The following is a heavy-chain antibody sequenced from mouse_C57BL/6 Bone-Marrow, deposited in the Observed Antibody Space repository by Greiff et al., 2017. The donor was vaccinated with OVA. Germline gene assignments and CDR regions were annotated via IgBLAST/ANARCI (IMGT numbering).Heavy chain of an antibody. J-gene: IGHJ1*03. V-gene: IGHV1-72*01. Sequence: QVQLKQPGAELVKPGASVKLSCKASGYTFTSYWMHWVKQRPGRGLEWIGRIDPNSGGTKYNEKFKSKATLTVDKPSSTAYMQLSSLTSEDSAVYYCAREGLTTVVATNWYFDVWGTGTTVTVSS. CDR3: AREGLTTVVATNWYFDV. CDR2: IDPNSGGT. D-gene: IGHD1-1*01. CDR1: GYTFTSYW.